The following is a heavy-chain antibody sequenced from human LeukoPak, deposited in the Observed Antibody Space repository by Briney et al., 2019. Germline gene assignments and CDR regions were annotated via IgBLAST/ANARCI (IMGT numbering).Heavy chain of an antibody. D-gene: IGHD5-24*01. CDR2: IYHSGST. CDR1: GGSISSGGYY. CDR3: ARDGYNWVGFPFDY. V-gene: IGHV4-30-2*01. J-gene: IGHJ4*02. Sequence: SETLSLTCTVSGGSISSGGYYWSWIRQPPGKGLEWIGYIYHSGSTYYNPSLKSRVTISVDRSKNQFSLKLSSVTAADTAVYYCARDGYNWVGFPFDYWGQGTLVTVSS.